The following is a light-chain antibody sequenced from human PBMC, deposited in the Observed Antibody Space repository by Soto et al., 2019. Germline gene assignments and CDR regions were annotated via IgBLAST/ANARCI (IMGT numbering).Light chain of an antibody. CDR3: QQRNTWPPVT. CDR1: PSVPNY. Sequence: KQSPATLSLSPGERATLSCRASPSVPNYVAWYQQKPGQAPRLLIYGAFNRATGIPARFSGSGSGADFTLTISSPEPEDFAIYYCQQRNTWPPVTFGQGTRLEI. CDR2: GAF. V-gene: IGKV3-11*01. J-gene: IGKJ5*01.